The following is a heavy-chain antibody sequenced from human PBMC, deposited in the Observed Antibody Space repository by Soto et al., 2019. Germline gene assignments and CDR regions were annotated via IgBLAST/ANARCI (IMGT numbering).Heavy chain of an antibody. CDR3: ASRKSSPYFDY. J-gene: IGHJ4*02. Sequence: SETLSLTCTVSGGSISSGDYYWSWIRQPPGKGLEWIGYIYYSGSTYYNPSLKSRVTISVDTSKNQFSLKLSFVTAADTAVYYCASRKSSPYFDYWGQGTLVTVS. CDR2: IYYSGST. D-gene: IGHD3-10*01. V-gene: IGHV4-30-4*01. CDR1: GGSISSGDYY.